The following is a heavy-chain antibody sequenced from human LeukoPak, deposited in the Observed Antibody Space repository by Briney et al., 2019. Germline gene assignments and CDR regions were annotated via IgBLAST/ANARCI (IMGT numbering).Heavy chain of an antibody. CDR3: ARDRTKRQQLVLVY. CDR2: INPNSGGT. Sequence: ASVKVSCKASGYTFTGYYMHWVRQAPGQGLEWMGWINPNSGGTYYAQKFQGRVTMTRDTSISTAYMELSRLRSDDTAVYYCARDRTKRQQLVLVYWGQGTLVTVSS. D-gene: IGHD6-13*01. V-gene: IGHV1-2*02. J-gene: IGHJ4*02. CDR1: GYTFTGYY.